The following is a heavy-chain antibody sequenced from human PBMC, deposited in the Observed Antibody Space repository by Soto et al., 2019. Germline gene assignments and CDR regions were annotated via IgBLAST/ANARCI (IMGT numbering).Heavy chain of an antibody. CDR3: ARGGVKYYYDSSGYPY. V-gene: IGHV3-11*01. J-gene: IGHJ4*02. CDR2: ISSSGSTI. CDR1: GFTFSDYY. D-gene: IGHD3-22*01. Sequence: XGSLRLSCAAAGFTFSDYYMSWIRQAPGKGLEWVSYISSSGSTIYYADSVKGRFTISRDNAKNSLYLQMNSLRAEDTAVYYCARGGVKYYYDSSGYPYWGQGPLVTVSS.